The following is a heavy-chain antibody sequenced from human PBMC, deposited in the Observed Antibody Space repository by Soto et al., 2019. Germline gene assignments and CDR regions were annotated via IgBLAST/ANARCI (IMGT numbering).Heavy chain of an antibody. J-gene: IGHJ6*02. CDR1: GGSISSSSYY. V-gene: IGHV4-39*01. CDR2: IYYSGST. D-gene: IGHD3-22*01. CDR3: ARRLYYDSSGFEGGGMDV. Sequence: SETLSLTCTVSGGSISSSSYYWGWIRQPPGKGLEWIGSIYYSGSTYYNPSLKSRVTISVDTSKNQFSLKLSSVAAADTAVYYCARRLYYDSSGFEGGGMDVWGQGTTVT.